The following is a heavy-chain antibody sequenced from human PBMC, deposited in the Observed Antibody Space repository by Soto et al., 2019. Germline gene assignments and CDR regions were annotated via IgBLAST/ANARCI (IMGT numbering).Heavy chain of an antibody. CDR2: IKSKADGGTS. CDR3: MTDAETGYTIIWYRHYNGIDI. D-gene: IGHD1-26*01. J-gene: IGHJ4*02. V-gene: IGHV3-15*01. CDR1: GFRFSNVW. Sequence: GGSLRLSCEASGFRFSNVWMNWVRQAPGKGLEWVGRIKSKADGGTSEYAAALKDRISISRDDARYTLYLHMHSLKIDDTAFYSCMTDAETGYTIIWYRHYNGIDIWRQRTMVTVTS.